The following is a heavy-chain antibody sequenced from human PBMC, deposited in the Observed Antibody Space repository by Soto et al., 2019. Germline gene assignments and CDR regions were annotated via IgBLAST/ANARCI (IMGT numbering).Heavy chain of an antibody. J-gene: IGHJ4*02. CDR1: GFTVSSKY. CDR3: ARDKDGSFYFDY. V-gene: IGHV3-53*01. D-gene: IGHD3-10*01. CDR2: IYSGGST. Sequence: GGSLRLSCAASGFTVSSKYMSWVRQAPGKGLEWVSVIYSGGSTYYADSVKGRFTISRDNSKNTLYLQMNSLRAEDTAVYYCARDKDGSFYFDYWGQGTLVTVSS.